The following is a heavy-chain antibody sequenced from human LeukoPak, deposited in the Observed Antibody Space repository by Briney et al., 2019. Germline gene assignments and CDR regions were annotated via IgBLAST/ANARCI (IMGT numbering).Heavy chain of an antibody. J-gene: IGHJ5*02. Sequence: SETLSLTCAVDGGPFSNYYWSWIRQHPGKGLEWIGYIYYSGSTYYNPSLKSRVTISVDTSKNQFSLKLSSVTAADTAVYYCARDVPRDYYGSGSAWFDPWGQGTLVTVSS. CDR2: IYYSGST. V-gene: IGHV4-59*06. CDR3: ARDVPRDYYGSGSAWFDP. D-gene: IGHD3-10*01. CDR1: GGPFSNYY.